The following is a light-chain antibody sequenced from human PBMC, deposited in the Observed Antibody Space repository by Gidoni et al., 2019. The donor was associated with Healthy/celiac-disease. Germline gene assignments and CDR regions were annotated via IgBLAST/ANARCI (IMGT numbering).Light chain of an antibody. Sequence: EIVMTQSPAPLSVSPGERATLSCRASQSVSSNLAWYQQKPGQAPRLLIYGASTMATGIPARFSGSGSGTEFTLTISSLQSEDFAVYYCQQYNNWPPSYTFGQXTKLEIK. CDR2: GAS. V-gene: IGKV3-15*01. CDR1: QSVSSN. J-gene: IGKJ2*01. CDR3: QQYNNWPPSYT.